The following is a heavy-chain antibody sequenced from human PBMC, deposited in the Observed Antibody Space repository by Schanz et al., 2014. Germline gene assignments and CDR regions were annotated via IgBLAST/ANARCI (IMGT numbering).Heavy chain of an antibody. Sequence: VHLLESGGGLVPPGGSLRLSCAASGFNFSDYAMCWVRQAPGKGLEWVSYVSSSSSYTHYADSVKGRFTISRDNAKNSLYLQMNSLRPEDTAMYYCAKGSRSGSKVMDVWGKGTTVTVSS. CDR2: VSSSSSYT. CDR3: AKGSRSGSKVMDV. D-gene: IGHD3-10*01. J-gene: IGHJ6*03. CDR1: GFNFSDYA. V-gene: IGHV3-11*03.